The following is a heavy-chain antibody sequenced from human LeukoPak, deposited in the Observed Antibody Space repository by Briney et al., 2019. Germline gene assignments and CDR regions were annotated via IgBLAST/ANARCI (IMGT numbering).Heavy chain of an antibody. CDR3: ASGYTYGFVFDY. D-gene: IGHD5-18*01. CDR2: IHYSGST. V-gene: IGHV4-59*01. CDR1: GGSITTYY. Sequence: SDTLSLTCTVSGGSITTYYWSWIRRPPGKGLEWIGYIHYSGSTSYSPSLKSRVTISGDTSKNQFSLKLSSVTAADTAVYYCASGYTYGFVFDYWGQGALVTVSS. J-gene: IGHJ4*01.